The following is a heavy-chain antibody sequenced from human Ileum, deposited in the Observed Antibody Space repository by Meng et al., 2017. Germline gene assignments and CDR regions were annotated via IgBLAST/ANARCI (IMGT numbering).Heavy chain of an antibody. CDR3: ARDRGVRDLDY. Sequence: HLGVAGGGVVQHGRSLILACVASGTSFSTSGIHWVRQAPGKGREWVAMILSDGSNKYFADSVQGRFTISRDTSKNTLYLQRDSLRAEDTAVYSCARDRGVRDLDYWGQGTLVTVSS. D-gene: IGHD3-10*01. J-gene: IGHJ4*02. CDR2: ILSDGSNK. V-gene: IGHV3-33*01. CDR1: GTSFSTSG.